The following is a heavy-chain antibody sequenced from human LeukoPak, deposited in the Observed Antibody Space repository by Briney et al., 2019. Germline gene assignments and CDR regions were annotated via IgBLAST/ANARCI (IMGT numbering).Heavy chain of an antibody. Sequence: GGSLRLSSAASGFTFSRYSMNWVRQAPGKGLEWVSSISSSSIYIYYADSVKGRFTISRDNAKNSLYLQMNSLRAEDTAVYYCARSELGYNYHYMDVWGKGTTVTVSS. D-gene: IGHD7-27*01. CDR2: ISSSSIYI. CDR1: GFTFSRYS. V-gene: IGHV3-21*01. CDR3: ARSELGYNYHYMDV. J-gene: IGHJ6*03.